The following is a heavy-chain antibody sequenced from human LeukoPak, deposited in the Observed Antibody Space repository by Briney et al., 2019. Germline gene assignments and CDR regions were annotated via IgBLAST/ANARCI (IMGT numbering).Heavy chain of an antibody. Sequence: PSQTLSLTSAVSGGSISSGGYSWSWIRQPPVKGLEWIGYIYHSGSNYYNPSLKRRVTISVDRLKNQFSLKLSSVTAADTAVYYCARLVAATGNFDYWGQGTL. CDR1: GGSISSGGYS. J-gene: IGHJ4*02. V-gene: IGHV4-30-2*01. D-gene: IGHD6-13*01. CDR3: ARLVAATGNFDY. CDR2: IYHSGSN.